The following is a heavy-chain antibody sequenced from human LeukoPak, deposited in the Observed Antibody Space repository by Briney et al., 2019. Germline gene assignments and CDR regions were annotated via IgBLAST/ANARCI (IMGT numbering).Heavy chain of an antibody. CDR2: TYVGGDT. Sequence: SETLSLICTVSDDSITNVYWSWIRQPPGKGLEVIGYTYVGGDTNYNPSLKSRVTMSLDTSKHQVSLKMTSVTAADTAVYYCARTARVFDYWGPGILVTVSS. J-gene: IGHJ4*02. CDR1: DDSITNVY. CDR3: ARTARVFDY. V-gene: IGHV4-4*09. D-gene: IGHD5-18*01.